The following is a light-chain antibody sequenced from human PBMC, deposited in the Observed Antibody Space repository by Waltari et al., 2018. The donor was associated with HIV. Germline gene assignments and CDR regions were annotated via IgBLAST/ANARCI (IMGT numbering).Light chain of an antibody. Sequence: QSVLTQQPSASGTPGQRVTISCSGRSSNIGSNYVYWYQQLPGTAPKLLIYRNNQRPSGVPDRFSGSKSGTSASLAISGLRSEDEADYYCAAWDDSLSGRVFGGGTKLTVL. CDR1: SSNIGSNY. CDR2: RNN. V-gene: IGLV1-47*01. CDR3: AAWDDSLSGRV. J-gene: IGLJ3*02.